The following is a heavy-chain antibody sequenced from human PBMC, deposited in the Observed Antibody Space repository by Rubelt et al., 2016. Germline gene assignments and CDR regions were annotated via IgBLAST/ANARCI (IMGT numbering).Heavy chain of an antibody. Sequence: EVQLLESGGGLVQDGGSLRLSCTASGFTFNIYAMNWVRQVPGKGLDWVSSICGNGGSEYYADSVKGRFTISRDNSKNTLFLQMDRLRPEDTAVYYCAKDYVFWGQGTLVTVSS. CDR3: AKDYVF. D-gene: IGHD3-10*02. CDR1: GFTFNIYA. CDR2: ICGNGGSE. J-gene: IGHJ4*02. V-gene: IGHV3-23*01.